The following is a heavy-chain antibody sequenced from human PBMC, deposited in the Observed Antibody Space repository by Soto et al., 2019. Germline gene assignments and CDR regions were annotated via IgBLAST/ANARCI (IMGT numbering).Heavy chain of an antibody. D-gene: IGHD5-18*01. J-gene: IGHJ4*02. CDR1: RFTLTNYG. Sequence: QVQLVQSGAEVKKPGASVMFSCKASRFTLTNYGIGWVRQAPGQGLEWMGWINSYSGRTNYAQKLQGRVTMTRDTSTSTAYMELRSLISDDTAVYYCASRSGQLPYYFDYWGQGTLVTVSS. V-gene: IGHV1-18*01. CDR2: INSYSGRT. CDR3: ASRSGQLPYYFDY.